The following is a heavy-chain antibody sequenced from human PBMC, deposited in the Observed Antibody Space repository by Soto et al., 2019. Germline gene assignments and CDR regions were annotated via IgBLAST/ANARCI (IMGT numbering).Heavy chain of an antibody. Sequence: ASVKVSCKASGGTFSSYAISWVRQAPGQGLEWMGGIIPIFGTANYAQKFQGRVTITADESTSTAYMELSSLRSGDTAVYYCARESTVVINWFDPWASVKVTVSS. D-gene: IGHD4-17*01. CDR2: IIPIFGTA. J-gene: IGHJ5*02. CDR1: GGTFSSYA. CDR3: ARESTVVINWFDP. V-gene: IGHV1-69*13.